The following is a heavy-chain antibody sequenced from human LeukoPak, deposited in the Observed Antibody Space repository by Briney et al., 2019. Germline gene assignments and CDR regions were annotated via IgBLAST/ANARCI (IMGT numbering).Heavy chain of an antibody. CDR3: GRDTAAAAGTSYY. V-gene: IGHV1-18*01. D-gene: IGHD6-13*01. CDR2: ISAYNGNT. Sequence: ASVKVSCKASGYTFTRYGITWVRQAPGQGLEWMGCISAYNGNTYYAQKLQGSVTMTTDTSTSTAYMELRSLRSDDTAFYYCGRDTAAAAGTSYYWGQGSVVTVSS. CDR1: GYTFTRYG. J-gene: IGHJ4*02.